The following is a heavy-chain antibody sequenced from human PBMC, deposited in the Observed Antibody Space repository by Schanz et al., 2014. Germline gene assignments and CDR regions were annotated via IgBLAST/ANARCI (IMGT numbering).Heavy chain of an antibody. CDR3: AREFVN. CDR2: MSGSGSTA. D-gene: IGHD2-21*01. Sequence: VQLAESGGGVVQPGGSLRLSCVASGFTFFGSFAMSWVRQAPGKGLEWVSGMSGSGSTADYADSVKGRFTISRDNTRNSLYLQMNSLRVDDTAVYYCAREFVNWGQGTLVTVSS. V-gene: IGHV3-23*04. CDR1: GFTFFGSFA. J-gene: IGHJ1*01.